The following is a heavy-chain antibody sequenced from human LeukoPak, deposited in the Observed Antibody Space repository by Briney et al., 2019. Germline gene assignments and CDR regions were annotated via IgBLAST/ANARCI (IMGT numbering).Heavy chain of an antibody. J-gene: IGHJ4*02. V-gene: IGHV3-74*01. Sequence: GGSLRLSCSTSGFTFRTYWMHWVRQAPGTGLEWVSRINSDGSSTSYADTLKGRFTISRDNAKNTLYLQMNSLRAEDTAVYYCTRAGSFRHDYWGQGTLVTVSP. D-gene: IGHD3-10*01. CDR2: INSDGSST. CDR1: GFTFRTYW. CDR3: TRAGSFRHDY.